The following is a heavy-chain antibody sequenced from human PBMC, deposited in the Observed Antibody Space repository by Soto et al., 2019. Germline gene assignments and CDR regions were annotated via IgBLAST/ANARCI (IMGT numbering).Heavy chain of an antibody. D-gene: IGHD3-16*02. CDR1: GFGVSNNY. CDR2: IKSGGNT. V-gene: IGHV3-66*01. J-gene: IGHJ6*02. CDR3: ARGGDSYCYGEYYYYCMDV. Sequence: EVQLVESGGGLVQPGGSLRLSCAASGFGVSNNYMSWVRQARGKGLEWVSAIKSGGNTYYADSVKGRFTISRDNSKNTVYLQMNSVGAEDTAVYSCARGGDSYCYGEYYYYCMDVWGQGTTVTVSS.